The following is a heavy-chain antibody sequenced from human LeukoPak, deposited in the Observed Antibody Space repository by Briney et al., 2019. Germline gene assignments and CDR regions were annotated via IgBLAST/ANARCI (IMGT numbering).Heavy chain of an antibody. CDR2: IYYSGST. CDR3: ARVLRPMASQYYFDY. D-gene: IGHD3-10*01. V-gene: IGHV4-30-4*02. J-gene: IGHJ4*02. Sequence: SETLSLTCTVSGGSISSGGYYWSWIRQPPGKGLEWIGYIYYSGSTYYNPSLKSRVTISVDTSKNQFSLKLSSVTAADTAVYYCARVLRPMASQYYFDYWGQGTLVTVSS. CDR1: GGSISSGGYY.